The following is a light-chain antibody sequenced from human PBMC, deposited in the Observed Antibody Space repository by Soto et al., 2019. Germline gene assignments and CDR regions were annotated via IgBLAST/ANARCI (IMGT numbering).Light chain of an antibody. CDR2: GAS. CDR3: PHYNNWPPYT. V-gene: IGKV3-15*01. CDR1: QSVSSN. J-gene: IGKJ2*01. Sequence: EIVMTQSPATLSVSPGERATLSCRASQSVSSNLDWYQQKPGQAPRLLIYGASTRDTGIPARLSGSGSGTELTLTVSSLQYDYFLVYYCPHYNNWPPYTFGHWTNLEIK.